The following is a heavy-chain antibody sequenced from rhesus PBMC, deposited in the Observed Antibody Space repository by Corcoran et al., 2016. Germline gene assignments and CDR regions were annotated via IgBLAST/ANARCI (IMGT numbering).Heavy chain of an antibody. J-gene: IGHJ6*01. CDR1: GYSFTNYW. V-gene: IGHV5-2*01. CDR3: AKESHYGLDS. CDR2: IDPSESET. Sequence: EVQLVQSGAEVKRPGESLKISCQPSGYSFTNYWLHWVRQMPGKGLEWMGAIDPSESETRYTPSFQGQVTISADKSISTTDLQWSSLKASDSATYYCAKESHYGLDSWGQGVVVTVSS.